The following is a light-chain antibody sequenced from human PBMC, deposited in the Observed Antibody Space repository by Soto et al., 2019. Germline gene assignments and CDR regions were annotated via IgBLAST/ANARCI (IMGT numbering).Light chain of an antibody. V-gene: IGLV2-11*01. CDR2: DVS. CDR1: SSDVGGYNY. CDR3: CSYAGSYTYV. J-gene: IGLJ1*01. Sequence: LTQPRSVSGSPGQSVTISCTGTSSDVGGYNYVSWYQQHPGKAPKLMIYDVSERPSGVPDRFSGSKSGNTVSLTISGLQAEDEADYYCCSYAGSYTYVFATGTKVTVL.